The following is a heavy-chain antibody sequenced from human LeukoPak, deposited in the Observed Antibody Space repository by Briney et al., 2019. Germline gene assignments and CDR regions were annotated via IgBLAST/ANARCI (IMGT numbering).Heavy chain of an antibody. CDR1: GFTFSSSD. D-gene: IGHD1-1*01. CDR3: AKRGNPTVGHHYLDV. V-gene: IGHV3-23*05. CDR2: SRHSDSNT. Sequence: PGGCLRLSCAASGFTFSSSDMSGVREAPGGGLGRVSSSRHSDSNTYYADSVMGRFTISRDNSKNTLYLQMNSLSAEDTAVYYCAKRGNPTVGHHYLDVWGKGTTVSVSS. J-gene: IGHJ6*03.